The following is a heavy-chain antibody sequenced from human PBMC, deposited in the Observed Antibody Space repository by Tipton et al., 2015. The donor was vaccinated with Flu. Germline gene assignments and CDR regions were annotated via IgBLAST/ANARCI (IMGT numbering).Heavy chain of an antibody. Sequence: TLSLTCTVSGGPISSYYWNWIRQPPGKGLEWIANIYYSGTTNYNPSLKSRVTISVDTSKNQFSLRLTSVTAADTAVYYCARDGWGGTYYQTGSAQFDYWGQGTLVTVSS. J-gene: IGHJ4*02. CDR1: GGPISSYY. CDR3: ARDGWGGTYYQTGSAQFDY. D-gene: IGHD2-15*01. CDR2: IYYSGTT. V-gene: IGHV4-59*01.